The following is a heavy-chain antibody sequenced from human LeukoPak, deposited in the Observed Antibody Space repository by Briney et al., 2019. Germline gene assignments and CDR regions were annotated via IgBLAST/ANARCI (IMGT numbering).Heavy chain of an antibody. CDR3: AKANMVRGVTLKFDY. J-gene: IGHJ4*02. V-gene: IGHV3-48*01. CDR1: GFTFSDYT. D-gene: IGHD3-10*01. CDR2: ISTTSSTI. Sequence: GGSLRLSCAASGFTFSDYTMNWVRQAPGKGLEWVSYISTTSSTIYYADSVKGRFTVSRDNAKNSQYLQMNSLRAEDTAVYYCAKANMVRGVTLKFDYWGQGTLVTVSS.